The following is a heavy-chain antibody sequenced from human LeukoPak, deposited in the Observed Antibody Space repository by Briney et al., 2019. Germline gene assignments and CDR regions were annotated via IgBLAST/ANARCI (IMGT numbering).Heavy chain of an antibody. J-gene: IGHJ6*03. Sequence: PSETLSLTCTVSGGSISSSNYYWGWIRQPPGKGLEWIGSIYYSGSTYYNPSLKSRVTISVDTSKNQFSLKLSSVTAADTAVYYCASGGNVRYYYYYMDVWGKGTTVTVSS. D-gene: IGHD4-23*01. CDR1: GGSISSSNYY. CDR2: IYYSGST. V-gene: IGHV4-39*01. CDR3: ASGGNVRYYYYYMDV.